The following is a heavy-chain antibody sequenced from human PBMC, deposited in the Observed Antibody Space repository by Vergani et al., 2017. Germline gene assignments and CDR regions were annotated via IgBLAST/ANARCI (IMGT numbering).Heavy chain of an antibody. V-gene: IGHV3-23*01. J-gene: IGHJ4*02. D-gene: IGHD2-2*01. Sequence: EVQLLESGGGLVQPGGSLRLSCAASGFTFSSYAMSWVRQAPGKGLEWVSAISGSGGSTYYADSVKGRFTISRYNSKNTLYLQMNSLRAEDPAVYYCAKEDRYCSSTSFRPPHGCDYGGQGTLVTVSS. CDR3: AKEDRYCSSTSFRPPHGCDY. CDR2: ISGSGGST. CDR1: GFTFSSYA.